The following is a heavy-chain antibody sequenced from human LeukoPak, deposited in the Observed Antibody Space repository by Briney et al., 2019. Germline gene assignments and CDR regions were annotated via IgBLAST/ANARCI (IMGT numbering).Heavy chain of an antibody. CDR1: GGSISSHY. V-gene: IGHV4-59*11. CDR3: ASCTNCYGGPLYYYMDV. CDR2: IFSTGIT. J-gene: IGHJ6*03. Sequence: SETLSLTCTVSGGSISSHYWSWIRQPPGRGLEWIGYIFSTGITYYNPSVKSRVTISVDTSKSQFSLRLSSVTTADTAVYYCASCTNCYGGPLYYYMDVWGKGTTVTVSS. D-gene: IGHD2-2*01.